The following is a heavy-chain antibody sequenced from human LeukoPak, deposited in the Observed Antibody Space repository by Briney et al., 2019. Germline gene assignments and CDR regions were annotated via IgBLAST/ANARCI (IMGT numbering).Heavy chain of an antibody. J-gene: IGHJ4*02. V-gene: IGHV5-51*01. CDR2: ISGGDSTT. CDR3: ATTYYFDY. Sequence: GESLKISCKGSGYNFASYWIAGVRQKPGQGLEGLGFISGGDSTTTYSPSFQGQVLISADKSISTAYLHWDSLQPSDTAMYYCATTYYFDYWGQGPLVTVSS. CDR1: GYNFASYW.